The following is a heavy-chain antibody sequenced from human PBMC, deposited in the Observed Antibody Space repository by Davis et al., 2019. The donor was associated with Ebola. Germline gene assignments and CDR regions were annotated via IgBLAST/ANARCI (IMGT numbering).Heavy chain of an antibody. D-gene: IGHD3-10*01. CDR1: GGSFSGYY. CDR3: ASAEGLLWFGDRPSGMDV. Sequence: SETLSLTCAVYGGSFSGYYWSWIRQPPGKGLEWIGEINHNGSTNYNPSLKSRVTMSVDTSKNQFSLKLSSVTAADTAVYYCASAEGLLWFGDRPSGMDVWGQGTTVTVSS. J-gene: IGHJ6*02. CDR2: INHNGST. V-gene: IGHV4-34*01.